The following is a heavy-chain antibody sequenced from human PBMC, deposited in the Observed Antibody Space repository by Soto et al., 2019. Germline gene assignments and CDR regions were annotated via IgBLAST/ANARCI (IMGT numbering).Heavy chain of an antibody. V-gene: IGHV1-69*01. CDR2: IIPLLGTA. D-gene: IGHD1-26*01. Sequence: QVQLVQSGAEVKKPGSSVKVSCKASGVTFSSYAISWVRQAPGQGLEWVGGIIPLLGTANYAQKFQGRVTITADESTSTAYMELSSLRCEDTAVYYCARETQVGAHGPPGHWGQGTLVTASS. CDR3: ARETQVGAHGPPGH. J-gene: IGHJ4*02. CDR1: GVTFSSYA.